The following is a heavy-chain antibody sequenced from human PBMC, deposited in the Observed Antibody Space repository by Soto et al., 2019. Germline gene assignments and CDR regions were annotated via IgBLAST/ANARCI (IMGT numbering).Heavy chain of an antibody. D-gene: IGHD2-2*01. CDR2: ISAYNGNT. CDR3: ARAPVVPAAIGHYYYYYYMDV. Sequence: VASVKVSCKASGYTFTSYGISWVRQAPGQGLEWMGWISAYNGNTNYAQKLQGRVTMTTDTSTSTAYMELRSLRSDDTAVYYCARAPVVPAAIGHYYYYYYMDVWGKGTTVTVSS. CDR1: GYTFTSYG. J-gene: IGHJ6*03. V-gene: IGHV1-18*01.